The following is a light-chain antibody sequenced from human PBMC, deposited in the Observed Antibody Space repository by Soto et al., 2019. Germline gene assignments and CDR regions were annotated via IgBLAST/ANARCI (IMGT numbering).Light chain of an antibody. Sequence: DIQVTQSPSSVSASVGDRVTITCRASQGLVSWLACYQQKPGKAPKLLIYAASSFQVGVPSRFSGSGSVTDFTLTISSLQPADFETHYCQQTSGFPHTFGGGTNLQIK. CDR3: QQTSGFPHT. J-gene: IGKJ4*01. V-gene: IGKV1-12*01. CDR1: QGLVSW. CDR2: AAS.